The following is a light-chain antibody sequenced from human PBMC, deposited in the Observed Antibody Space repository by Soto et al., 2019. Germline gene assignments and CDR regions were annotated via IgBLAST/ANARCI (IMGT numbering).Light chain of an antibody. CDR2: GAS. J-gene: IGKJ4*01. Sequence: EIVLTQSPGTLSLSPGERATLSCRASQSVSSSHLAWYQQKPGQAPRLLIYGASTRATGIPDRFSGSGSGTDFTLTISRLEPEDFAVHYCQQFGSPLTFGGGTKVDIK. CDR1: QSVSSSH. V-gene: IGKV3-20*01. CDR3: QQFGSPLT.